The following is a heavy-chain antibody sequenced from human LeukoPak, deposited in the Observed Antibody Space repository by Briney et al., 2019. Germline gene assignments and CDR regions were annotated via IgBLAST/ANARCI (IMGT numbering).Heavy chain of an antibody. Sequence: GASVKVSCKASGYTFTSYDINWARQATGQGLEWMGWMNPNSGNTGYAQKFQGRVTMTRNTSISTAYMELSSLRSEDTAVYYCASFGWLRLDHYYYYMDVWGKGTTVTVSS. V-gene: IGHV1-8*01. CDR1: GYTFTSYD. D-gene: IGHD5-12*01. J-gene: IGHJ6*03. CDR3: ASFGWLRLDHYYYYMDV. CDR2: MNPNSGNT.